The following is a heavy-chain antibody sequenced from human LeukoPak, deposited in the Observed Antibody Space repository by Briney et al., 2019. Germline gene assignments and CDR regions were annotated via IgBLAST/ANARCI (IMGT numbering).Heavy chain of an antibody. J-gene: IGHJ4*02. CDR3: AKDPYSSSEEGGNYFDY. CDR2: ISGSGGST. Sequence: PGGSLRLSCAASGFTFSSYAMSWVRQAPGKGLEWVSAISGSGGSTYYADSVKGRFTISRDNSKNTLYLQMNSLRAEDTAVYCCAKDPYSSSEEGGNYFDYWGQGTLVTVPS. CDR1: GFTFSSYA. V-gene: IGHV3-23*01. D-gene: IGHD6-6*01.